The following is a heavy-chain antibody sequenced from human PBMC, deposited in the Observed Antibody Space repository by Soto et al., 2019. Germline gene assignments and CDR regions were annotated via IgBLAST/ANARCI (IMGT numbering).Heavy chain of an antibody. Sequence: SETLSLTCAVYGGSFSCYYWSWIRQPPGKGLEWIGEINHSGSTNYNPSLKSRVTISVDTSKNQFSLKLSSVTAADTAVYYCGSGWAFDYWGQGTLVTVSS. CDR1: GGSFSCYY. D-gene: IGHD7-27*01. V-gene: IGHV4-34*01. J-gene: IGHJ4*02. CDR3: GSGWAFDY. CDR2: INHSGST.